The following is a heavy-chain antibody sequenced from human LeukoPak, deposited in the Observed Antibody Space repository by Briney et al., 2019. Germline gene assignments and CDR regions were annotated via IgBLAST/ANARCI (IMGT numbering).Heavy chain of an antibody. V-gene: IGHV3-21*01. CDR2: ISTSISKI. J-gene: IGHJ3*02. D-gene: IGHD3-9*01. CDR1: GVTFSSYS. CDR3: ARDPDLPGYSILDAFDI. Sequence: GGSLRLSCAASGVTFSSYSMNCVRQAPGKGLEGVSSISTSISKISTADSLKGRFTTSRDNAKNSLYLQMNSLRAEDTAVYYCARDPDLPGYSILDAFDIWGQGTMVTVSS.